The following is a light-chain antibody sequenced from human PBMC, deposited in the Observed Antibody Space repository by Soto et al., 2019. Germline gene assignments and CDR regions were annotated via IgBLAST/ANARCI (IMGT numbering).Light chain of an antibody. CDR3: GSYVGSNNVV. V-gene: IGLV2-8*01. Sequence: QSVLTQPPSASGSPGQSVTISCTGTSSDVGGYNYVSWYQLHPGKAPKLMIYEVNERPSGVPDRFSGSKSGNTASLTVSGLQAEDEADYYCGSYVGSNNVVFGGGTKLTV. CDR2: EVN. J-gene: IGLJ2*01. CDR1: SSDVGGYNY.